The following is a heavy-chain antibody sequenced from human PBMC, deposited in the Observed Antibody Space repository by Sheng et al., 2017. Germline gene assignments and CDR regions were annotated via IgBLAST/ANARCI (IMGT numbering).Heavy chain of an antibody. V-gene: IGHV3-30*02. D-gene: IGHD1-1*01. Sequence: QVQLVESGGGVVQPGGSLRLSCAASGFTFSSYGMHWVRQAPGKGLEWVAFIRYDGSNKYYADSVKGRFTISRDNSKNTLYLQMNSLRAEDTAVYYCAKVDESPAYPGTLSFAAFDIWGQGTMVTVSS. CDR3: AKVDESPAYPGTLSFAAFDI. CDR1: GFTFSSYG. J-gene: IGHJ3*02. CDR2: IRYDGSNK.